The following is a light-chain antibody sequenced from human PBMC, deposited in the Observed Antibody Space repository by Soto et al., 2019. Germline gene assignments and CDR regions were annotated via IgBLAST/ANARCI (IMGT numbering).Light chain of an antibody. CDR2: GVS. J-gene: IGKJ1*01. V-gene: IGKV3-20*01. Sequence: EIVLTQSPATLSLSPGERATLSCRASKRVSTYLAWYQQKPGQAPRLLIYGVSSRATGIPDRFSGSGSGTDFTLTISRLEPEDFAVYYCQQNGRSPRTFGQGTKVDIK. CDR3: QQNGRSPRT. CDR1: KRVSTY.